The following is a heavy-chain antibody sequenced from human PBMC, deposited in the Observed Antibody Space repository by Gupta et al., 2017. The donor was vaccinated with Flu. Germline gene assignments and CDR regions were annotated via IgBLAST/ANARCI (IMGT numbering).Heavy chain of an antibody. CDR2: ISGSGSTI. J-gene: IGHJ4*02. V-gene: IGHV3-11*01. CDR3: ARALSSYDY. Sequence: MSWIRQAPGKGLEWVSYISGSGSTIYYADSVKGRFTISRDNANNSLYLQMNSLRAEDTAVYYCARALSSYDYWGQGTLVTVSS.